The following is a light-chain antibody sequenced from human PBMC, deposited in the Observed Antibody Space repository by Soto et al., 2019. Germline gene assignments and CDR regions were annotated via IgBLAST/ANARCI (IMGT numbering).Light chain of an antibody. V-gene: IGKV3-15*01. J-gene: IGKJ1*01. CDR3: QQYFEWPPMT. Sequence: ELVMTQSPATLSVSQGERATLSCRASETVDTNLAWYQQKPGQAPRLLISGASTRAAGISDRFRGSGSGTEFTLTISSLRSEDSAIYYCQQYFEWPPMTFGQGTKVDI. CDR1: ETVDTN. CDR2: GAS.